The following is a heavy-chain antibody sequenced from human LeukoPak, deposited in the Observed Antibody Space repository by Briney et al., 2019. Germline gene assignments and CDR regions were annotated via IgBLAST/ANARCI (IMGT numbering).Heavy chain of an antibody. V-gene: IGHV4-34*01. D-gene: IGHD6-13*01. CDR3: AREVVSAHIAAAGSGSYYYMDV. CDR2: INHSGST. Sequence: SETLSLTCAVYGGSFSGYYWSWIRQPPGKGLEWIGGINHSGSTNYNPSLKSRVTISVDTSKNQFSLKLSSVTAADTAVYYCAREVVSAHIAAAGSGSYYYMDVWGKGTTVTVSS. J-gene: IGHJ6*03. CDR1: GGSFSGYY.